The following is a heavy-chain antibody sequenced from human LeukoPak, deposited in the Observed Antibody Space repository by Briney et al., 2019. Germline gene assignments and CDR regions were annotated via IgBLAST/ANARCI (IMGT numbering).Heavy chain of an antibody. CDR1: GFTFRDYA. CDR3: AKHVIAAAGTLDY. CDR2: IFGNGAGT. J-gene: IGHJ4*02. Sequence: GGSLRLSCTASGFTFRDYAMSWVRRAPGRGLEWVSLIFGNGAGTYYADSVKGRFTISRDNSKNTLYLQMTSLRGEDTAVYYCAKHVIAAAGTLDYWGQGTLVTVSS. V-gene: IGHV3-23*01. D-gene: IGHD6-13*01.